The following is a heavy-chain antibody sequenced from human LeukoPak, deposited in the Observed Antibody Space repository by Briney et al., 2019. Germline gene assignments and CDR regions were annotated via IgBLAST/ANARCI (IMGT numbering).Heavy chain of an antibody. Sequence: GGSLRLSCAASGFTFSGYAMSWVRQAPGKGLEWVSAISGSGGSTYYADSVKGRFTISRDNSKNTLYLQMNSLRAEDTAVYYCAKGGNYYGSGSYFTGMDYWGQGTLVTVSS. D-gene: IGHD3-10*01. J-gene: IGHJ4*02. CDR1: GFTFSGYA. CDR2: ISGSGGST. CDR3: AKGGNYYGSGSYFTGMDY. V-gene: IGHV3-23*01.